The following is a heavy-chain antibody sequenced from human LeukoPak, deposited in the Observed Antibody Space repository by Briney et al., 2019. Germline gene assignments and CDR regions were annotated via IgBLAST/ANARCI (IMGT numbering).Heavy chain of an antibody. V-gene: IGHV3-74*01. CDR1: GFTFSSYW. CDR3: AKGGGDWAYYYYYYMDV. CDR2: INIDGSST. D-gene: IGHD2-21*02. Sequence: GGSLRLSCAASGFTFSSYWMHWVRQAPGKGLVWVSRINIDGSSTSYADSVKGRFTISRDNAKNSLYLQMNSLRAEDTALYYCAKGGGDWAYYYYYYMDVWGKGTTVTVSS. J-gene: IGHJ6*03.